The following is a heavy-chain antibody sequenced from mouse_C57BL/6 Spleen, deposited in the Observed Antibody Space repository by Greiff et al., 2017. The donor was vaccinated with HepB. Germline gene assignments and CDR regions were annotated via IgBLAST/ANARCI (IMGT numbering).Heavy chain of an antibody. CDR1: GYTFTEYT. CDR3: ARHGPDYYGSSALFDY. Sequence: QVQLKQSGAELVKPGASVKLSCKASGYTFTEYTIHWVKQRSGQGLEWIGWFYPGSGSIKYNEKFKDKATLTADKSSSTVYMELSRLTSEESAVYFCARHGPDYYGSSALFDYWGQGTTLTVSS. D-gene: IGHD1-1*01. CDR2: FYPGSGSI. J-gene: IGHJ2*01. V-gene: IGHV1-62-2*01.